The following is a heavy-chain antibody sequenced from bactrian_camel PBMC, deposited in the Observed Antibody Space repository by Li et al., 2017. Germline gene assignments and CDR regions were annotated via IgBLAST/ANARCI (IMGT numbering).Heavy chain of an antibody. D-gene: IGHD6*01. CDR2: ISSGGKT. CDR1: GFASSTYW. J-gene: IGHJ4*01. CDR3: AKDPIGSTPGNY. V-gene: IGHV3S1*01. Sequence: HVQLVESGGGLVQPGGSLRLSCAASGFASSTYWMYWVRQAPGKGLEWISGISSGGKTYYAGSVKGRFTISRDNAKNTVYLQLNSLKPEDTAMYYCAKDPIGSTPGNYWGQGTQVTVS.